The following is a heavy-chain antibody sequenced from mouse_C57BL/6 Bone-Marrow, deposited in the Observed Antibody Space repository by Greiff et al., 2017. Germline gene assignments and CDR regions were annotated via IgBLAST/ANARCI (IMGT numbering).Heavy chain of an antibody. V-gene: IGHV7-3*01. D-gene: IGHD2-4*01. Sequence: EVQGVESGGGLVQPGGSLSLSCAASGFTFTDYYMSWVRQPPGKALEWLGFIRNKANGYTTEYSASVKGRFTISRDNSQSILYLQMNALRAEDSATYYCARGGYDYDGWCADWGQGTLVTVAA. CDR1: GFTFTDYY. CDR3: ARGGYDYDGWCAD. CDR2: IRNKANGYTT. J-gene: IGHJ3*01.